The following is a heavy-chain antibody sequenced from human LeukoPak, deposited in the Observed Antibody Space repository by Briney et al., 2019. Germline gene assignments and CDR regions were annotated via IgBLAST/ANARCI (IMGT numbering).Heavy chain of an antibody. V-gene: IGHV4-4*02. D-gene: IGHD4-23*01. Sequence: SETLSLTCAVSGGSISSSNWWSWVRQPPGKGLEWIGEIYHSGSTNYNPSLKSRVTISVDKSKNQFSLKLSSVTAADTAVYYCARDRYGGNPKGAFDIWGQGTMVTVSS. CDR1: GGSISSSNW. CDR3: ARDRYGGNPKGAFDI. J-gene: IGHJ3*02. CDR2: IYHSGST.